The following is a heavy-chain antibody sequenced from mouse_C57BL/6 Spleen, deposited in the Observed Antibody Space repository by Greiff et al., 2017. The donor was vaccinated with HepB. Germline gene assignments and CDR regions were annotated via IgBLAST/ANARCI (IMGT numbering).Heavy chain of an antibody. CDR3: ARRSYDAMDY. D-gene: IGHD6-1*01. Sequence: DVQLQESGGGLVKPGGSLKLSCAASGFTFSDYGMHWVRQAPEKGLEWVAYISSGSSTIYYADTVKGRFTISRDNAKNTLFLQMTSLRSEDTAMYYCARRSYDAMDYWGQGTSVTVSS. CDR2: ISSGSSTI. J-gene: IGHJ4*01. V-gene: IGHV5-17*01. CDR1: GFTFSDYG.